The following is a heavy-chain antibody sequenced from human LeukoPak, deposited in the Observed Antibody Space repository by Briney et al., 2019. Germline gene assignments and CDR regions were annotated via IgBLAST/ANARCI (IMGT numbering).Heavy chain of an antibody. J-gene: IGHJ4*02. V-gene: IGHV4-59*01. CDR3: ANILWFGELWPFDY. CDR2: IYYSGST. Sequence: SETLSLTCTVSGGSISSYYWSWIRQPPGKGLEWIGYIYYSGSTNYNPSLKSRVTISVDTSKNQFSLKLSSVTAADTAVYYCANILWFGELWPFDYWGQGTLVTVSS. CDR1: GGSISSYY. D-gene: IGHD3-10*01.